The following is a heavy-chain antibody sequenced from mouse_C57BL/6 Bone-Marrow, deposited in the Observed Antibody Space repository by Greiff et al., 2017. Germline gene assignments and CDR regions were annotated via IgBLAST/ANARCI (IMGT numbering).Heavy chain of an antibody. CDR2: IHPSDSDT. V-gene: IGHV1-74*01. CDR3: ATGGSIDYGNDFGDEIDY. D-gene: IGHD2-1*01. Sequence: QVQLQQPGADLVKPGASVKVSCKASGYTFTSYWMHWVKQRPGQGLEWIGRIHPSDSDTNYNQKFKGKATLTVDKSSSTAYMQLSSLTSEDSAVYSCATGGSIDYGNDFGDEIDYWGQGTSVTVSS. J-gene: IGHJ4*01. CDR1: GYTFTSYW.